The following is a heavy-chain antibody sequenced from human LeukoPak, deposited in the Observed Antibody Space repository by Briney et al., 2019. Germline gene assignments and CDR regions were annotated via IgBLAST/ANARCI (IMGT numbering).Heavy chain of an antibody. CDR3: ARQYYDNAGYYYFDY. D-gene: IGHD3-22*01. CDR1: GGSITGSSYY. CDR2: MYYSGST. V-gene: IGHV4-39*01. Sequence: SETLSLTCTVSGGSITGSSYYWGWIRQPPGKGLEWIGSMYYSGSTYYKTSLKSRVTISADTSKNEFSLELSSVTAADTAVYYCARQYYDNAGYYYFDYWGQGTLVTVSS. J-gene: IGHJ4*02.